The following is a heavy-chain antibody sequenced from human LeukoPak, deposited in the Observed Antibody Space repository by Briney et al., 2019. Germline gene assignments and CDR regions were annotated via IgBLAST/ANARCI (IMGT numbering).Heavy chain of an antibody. V-gene: IGHV1-46*01. CDR1: GYTFTSYY. CDR2: INPSGGST. D-gene: IGHD4-17*01. CDR3: ARNSLYGDYGDWFDP. Sequence: ASVKVSCKASGYTFTSYYMHWVRPAPGQGLEWMGIINPSGGSTSYAQKFQGRVTMTRDTSTSTVYMELSSLRSEDTAVYYCARNSLYGDYGDWFDPWGQGTLVTVSS. J-gene: IGHJ5*02.